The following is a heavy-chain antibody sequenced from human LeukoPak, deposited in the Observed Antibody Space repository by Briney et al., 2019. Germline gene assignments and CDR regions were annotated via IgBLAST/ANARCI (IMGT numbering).Heavy chain of an antibody. Sequence: GGSLRLSCAASGFIFSSYAMSWVRQAPGKGLEWVSAISGSGGSTYYADSVKGRFTISRDNPKNTLYLQMNSLRAEDTAVYYCAKDQRSSGWYYFDYWGQGTLVTVSS. CDR3: AKDQRSSGWYYFDY. D-gene: IGHD6-19*01. CDR1: GFIFSSYA. V-gene: IGHV3-23*01. CDR2: ISGSGGST. J-gene: IGHJ4*02.